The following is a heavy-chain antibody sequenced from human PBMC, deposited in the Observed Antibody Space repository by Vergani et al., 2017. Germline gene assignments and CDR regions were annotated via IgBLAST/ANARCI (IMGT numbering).Heavy chain of an antibody. V-gene: IGHV4-30-4*08. CDR3: ASFVLLPSFFDY. CDR2: IYYSGGT. CDR1: GGSISSGDYD. D-gene: IGHD3-16*01. Sequence: QVQLQESGPGLLKPSQTLSLTCTVSGGSISSGDYDWSWIRQPPGKGLEWIGYIYYSGGTYYNPSLQSRVTISVDTSKNQFYLKQSSVTAADTTVYYCASFVLLPSFFDYWGQGTLVTVSS. J-gene: IGHJ4*02.